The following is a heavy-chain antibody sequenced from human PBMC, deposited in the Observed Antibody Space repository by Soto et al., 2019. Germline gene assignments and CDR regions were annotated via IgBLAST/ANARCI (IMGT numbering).Heavy chain of an antibody. CDR2: ISGSGGST. V-gene: IGHV3-23*01. J-gene: IGHJ4*02. Sequence: GGSLRLSCAASGFTFSSYAMSWVRQAPGKGLEWVSTISGSGGSTYYADSVKGRFTISRDNSKNTLNLQMNSLRAEDTAVYYCTTWSRVVVVIIPDFDYWGQGTLVTVSS. CDR3: TTWSRVVVVIIPDFDY. CDR1: GFTFSSYA. D-gene: IGHD3-22*01.